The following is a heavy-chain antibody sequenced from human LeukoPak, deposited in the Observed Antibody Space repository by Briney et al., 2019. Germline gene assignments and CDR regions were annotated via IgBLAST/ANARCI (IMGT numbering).Heavy chain of an antibody. CDR2: INHSGST. J-gene: IGHJ4*02. CDR3: ASFTYGFDY. CDR1: GGSFSGYY. V-gene: IGHV4-34*01. Sequence: SGTLSLTCAVYGGSFSGYYWSWIRQPPGKGLEWIGEINHSGSTNYNPSLKSRVTISVDTSKNQFSLKLSSVTAADTAVYYCASFTYGFDYWGQGTLVTVSS. D-gene: IGHD3-16*01.